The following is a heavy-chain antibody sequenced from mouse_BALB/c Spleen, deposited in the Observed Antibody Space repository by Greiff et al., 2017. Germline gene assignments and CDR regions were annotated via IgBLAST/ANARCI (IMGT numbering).Heavy chain of an antibody. CDR2: INPSNGGT. Sequence: QVQLQQSGAELVKPGASVKLSCKASGYTFTSYYMYWVKQRPGQGLEWIGGINPSNGGTNFNEKFKSKATLTVDKSSSTAYMQLSSLTSEDSAVYYCTYDGYYGRFAYWGQGTLVTVSA. D-gene: IGHD2-3*01. CDR1: GYTFTSYY. J-gene: IGHJ3*01. CDR3: TYDGYYGRFAY. V-gene: IGHV1S16*01.